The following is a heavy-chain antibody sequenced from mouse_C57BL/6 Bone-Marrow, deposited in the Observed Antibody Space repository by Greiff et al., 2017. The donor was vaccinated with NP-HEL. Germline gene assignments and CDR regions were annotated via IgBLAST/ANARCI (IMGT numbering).Heavy chain of an antibody. J-gene: IGHJ1*03. CDR2: IWTGGGT. Sequence: VQLQQSGPGLVAPSQSLSITCTVSGFSLTSYAISWVRQPPGKGLEWLGVIWTGGGTNYNSALNSRLSISKDNSKSQVFLKMNSLQTDDTARYYCARNKDELPYWYFDVWGTGTTVTVSS. V-gene: IGHV2-9-1*01. CDR1: GFSLTSYA. CDR3: ARNKDELPYWYFDV. D-gene: IGHD1-1*01.